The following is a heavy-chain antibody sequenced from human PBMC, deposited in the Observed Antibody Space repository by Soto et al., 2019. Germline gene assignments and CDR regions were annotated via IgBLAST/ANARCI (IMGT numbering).Heavy chain of an antibody. J-gene: IGHJ1*01. Sequence: QVQLVQSGAEVRKPGSSVKVSCKASGGTFSSYTLSWVRQAPGQGLEWMGRIIPLLDITNYAQKFHDRVTITADTSTTTAIMELSSLRSEDTAVYYCARSIRGGYYSPYFHHWGQGTLVTVSS. CDR1: GGTFSSYT. CDR2: IIPLLDIT. V-gene: IGHV1-69*02. CDR3: ARSIRGGYYSPYFHH. D-gene: IGHD2-21*01.